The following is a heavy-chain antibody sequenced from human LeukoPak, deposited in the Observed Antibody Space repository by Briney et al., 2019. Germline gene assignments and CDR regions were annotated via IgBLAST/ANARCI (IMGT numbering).Heavy chain of an antibody. CDR2: INHSGST. J-gene: IGHJ4*02. CDR3: ARGRGTQDY. V-gene: IGHV4-34*01. CDR1: GGSFSGYY. Sequence: SETLSLTCAVYGGSFSGYYWSWIRQPPGKGLEWIGEINHSGSTNYNPSLKSRVTISVDTSKNQFSLKLSSVTAADTAVYYCARGRGTQDYWGQGTLVTVSS. D-gene: IGHD1-26*01.